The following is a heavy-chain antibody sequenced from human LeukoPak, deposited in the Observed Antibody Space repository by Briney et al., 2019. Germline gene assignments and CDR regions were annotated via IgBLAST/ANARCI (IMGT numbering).Heavy chain of an antibody. Sequence: GSLRLSCAASGFTFSSYSMNWVRQAPGKGLEWIGEINHSGSTNYNPSLKSRVTISVDTSKNQFSLKLSSVTAADTAVYYCARRRYVLRFLEWSPWGQGTLVTVSS. CDR3: ARRRYVLRFLEWSP. J-gene: IGHJ5*02. V-gene: IGHV4-34*01. D-gene: IGHD3-3*01. CDR1: GFTFSSYS. CDR2: INHSGST.